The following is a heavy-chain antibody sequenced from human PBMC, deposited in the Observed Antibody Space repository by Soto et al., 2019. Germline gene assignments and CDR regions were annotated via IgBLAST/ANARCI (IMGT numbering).Heavy chain of an antibody. D-gene: IGHD2-15*01. CDR1: GYTFTSYG. CDR2: ISAYNGNT. J-gene: IGHJ6*02. V-gene: IGHV1-18*01. CDR3: ARGRYCIGGSCYSSDYYGMDV. Sequence: QVQLVQSGAEVKKPGASVKVSCKAAGYTFTSYGISWVRQAPGQGLEWMGWISAYNGNTNYAQKLQGRVTLTTDTSTSTAYMELMSLRSADTAVYYCARGRYCIGGSCYSSDYYGMDVWGQGTTVTVSS.